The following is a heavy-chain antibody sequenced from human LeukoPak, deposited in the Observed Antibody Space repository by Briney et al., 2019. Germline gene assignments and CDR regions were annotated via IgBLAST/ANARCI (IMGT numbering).Heavy chain of an antibody. Sequence: SETLTLTCTVSGGSISSGDYYWSWIRQPPGKGLEWIGYIYYSGSTYYNPSLKSRVTISVDTSKNQFSLKLSSVTAADTAVYYCAREIQYGSGSYYKTYYFDYWGQGTLVTVSS. CDR2: IYYSGST. CDR1: GGSISSGDYY. J-gene: IGHJ4*02. V-gene: IGHV4-30-4*01. D-gene: IGHD3-10*01. CDR3: AREIQYGSGSYYKTYYFDY.